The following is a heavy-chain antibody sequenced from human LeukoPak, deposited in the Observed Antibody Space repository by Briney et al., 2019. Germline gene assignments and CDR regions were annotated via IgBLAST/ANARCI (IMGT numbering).Heavy chain of an antibody. CDR2: MNPNSGNT. CDR3: ARLTSSWTYWYFDL. CDR1: GYTFTSYD. D-gene: IGHD6-13*01. V-gene: IGHV1-8*01. J-gene: IGHJ2*01. Sequence: ASVKVSCKASGYTFTSYDINWVRQAPGQGLEWMGWMNPNSGNTGYAQKFQGRVTMTRNTSISTAYMELSSLRSEDTAAYYCARLTSSWTYWYFDLWGRGTLVTVSS.